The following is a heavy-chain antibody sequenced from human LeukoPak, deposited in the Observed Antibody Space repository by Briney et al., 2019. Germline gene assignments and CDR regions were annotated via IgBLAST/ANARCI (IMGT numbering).Heavy chain of an antibody. CDR1: GFTVSSNY. CDR2: IYSGGST. D-gene: IGHD6-13*01. V-gene: IGHV3-66*02. J-gene: IGHJ6*03. CDR3: AREGQPNYYYYMDV. Sequence: GSLRLSCAASGFTVSSNYMSWVRQAPGKGLEWVSVIYSGGSTYYADSVKGRFTISRDNSKNTLYLQMNSLRAEDTAVYYCAREGQPNYYYYMDVWGEGTTVTVS.